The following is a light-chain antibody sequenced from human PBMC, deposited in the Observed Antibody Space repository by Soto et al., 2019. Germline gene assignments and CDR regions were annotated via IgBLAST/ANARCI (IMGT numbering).Light chain of an antibody. CDR3: SSYTTISTVV. J-gene: IGLJ2*01. CDR2: DVS. Sequence: QSVLTQPASVSGSPGQSITISCTGTSSDVGAYNHVSWYQHYPGKAPKVVIYDVSNRPSGISNRFSGSKSGNTASLTISGLQAEDEADYYCSSYTTISTVVFGGGTKLTVL. V-gene: IGLV2-14*03. CDR1: SSDVGAYNH.